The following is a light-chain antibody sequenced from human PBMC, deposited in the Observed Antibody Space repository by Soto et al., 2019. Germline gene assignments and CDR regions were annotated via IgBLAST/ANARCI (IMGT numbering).Light chain of an antibody. Sequence: DIVMTQSPDSLAVSLGERATINCKSSQSVLYSSNNKNYLAWYQQKPGQPPKLLIYWASTRESGVPDRFSGSGSGTDFTLTISSLQAEDVAVYYCQQYYPTPGTFGQGTKVEIK. CDR1: QSVLYSSNNKNY. CDR3: QQYYPTPGT. CDR2: WAS. V-gene: IGKV4-1*01. J-gene: IGKJ1*01.